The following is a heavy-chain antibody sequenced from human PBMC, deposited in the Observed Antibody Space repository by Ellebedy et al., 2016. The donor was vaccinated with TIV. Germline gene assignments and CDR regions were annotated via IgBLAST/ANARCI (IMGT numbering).Heavy chain of an antibody. J-gene: IGHJ4*02. V-gene: IGHV3-64D*06. CDR2: MNNNGGNT. CDR3: VKDRGDIIRDFDY. CDR1: GFTFSHYA. D-gene: IGHD2-21*02. Sequence: GESLKISCSASGFTFSHYAMHWVRQAPGKGLEYVSAMNNNGGNTYYEDSVKGRFTISRDNSKNTLYLQMNSLRPEDTAMYYCVKDRGDIIRDFDYWGQGTLVTVSS.